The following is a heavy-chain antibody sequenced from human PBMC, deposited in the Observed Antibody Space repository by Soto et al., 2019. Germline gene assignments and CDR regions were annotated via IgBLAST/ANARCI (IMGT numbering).Heavy chain of an antibody. D-gene: IGHD3-22*01. Sequence: GGSLRLSCAASGFTFSKYGMHWVRQAPGKGLEWVAVTASDGSEKYYADSVKGRFTISRDNSKNTLYLQMNSLRAEDTAVYFCAKDLYYDSGSYYYYGMGVWGQGTTVTVSS. CDR1: GFTFSKYG. J-gene: IGHJ6*02. V-gene: IGHV3-30*18. CDR3: AKDLYYDSGSYYYYGMGV. CDR2: TASDGSEK.